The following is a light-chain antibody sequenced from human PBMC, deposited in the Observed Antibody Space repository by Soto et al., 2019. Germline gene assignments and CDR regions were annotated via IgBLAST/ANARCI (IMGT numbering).Light chain of an antibody. V-gene: IGLV2-14*01. CDR2: GVS. J-gene: IGLJ1*01. Sequence: QSVLTQPASVSGSPGQSITISCSGTRSDIGSYNYVAWYQQFPGKTPKILIYGVSNRPSGVSSRFSGSKSGNTASLTISGLQAEDEADYYCSSYTRRDNYVFGTGTKLTVL. CDR3: SSYTRRDNYV. CDR1: RSDIGSYNY.